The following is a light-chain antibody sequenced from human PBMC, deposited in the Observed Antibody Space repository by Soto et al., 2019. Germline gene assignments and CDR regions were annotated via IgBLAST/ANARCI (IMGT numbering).Light chain of an antibody. CDR1: ISDVGGYNY. J-gene: IGLJ2*01. Sequence: QSALTQPPSASGSPGQSVTISCTGTISDVGGYNYVSWYQHHPGKAPKLMIYEVSKRPSGVPDRFSGSKSGNTASLTVSGLQAEDEADYYCSSYAGSNGVVFGGGTKLTVL. CDR2: EVS. V-gene: IGLV2-8*01. CDR3: SSYAGSNGVV.